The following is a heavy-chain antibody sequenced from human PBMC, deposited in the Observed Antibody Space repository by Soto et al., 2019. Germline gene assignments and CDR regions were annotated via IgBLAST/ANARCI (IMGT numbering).Heavy chain of an antibody. CDR3: ATVLTSYYYYMDV. V-gene: IGHV1-69*02. D-gene: IGHD2-21*02. CDR2: IIPILGIA. CDR1: GGTFSSYT. Sequence: QVQLVQSGAEVKKPGSSVKVSCKASGGTFSSYTISWVRQAPGQGLEWMGRIIPILGIANYAQKFQGRVKITADKSTSTAYMELSSLRSEDTAVYYCATVLTSYYYYMDVWGKGTTVTVSS. J-gene: IGHJ6*03.